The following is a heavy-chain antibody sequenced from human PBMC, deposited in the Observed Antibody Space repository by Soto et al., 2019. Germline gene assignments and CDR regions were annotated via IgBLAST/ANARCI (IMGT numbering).Heavy chain of an antibody. CDR1: GFTFSTYW. V-gene: IGHV3-7*01. CDR2: LEQDGSER. J-gene: IGHJ4*02. D-gene: IGHD3-16*01. Sequence: EVQLVESGGGLVQPGGSLRLSCAASGFTFSTYWMTWVRRPPGKGLEWVANLEQDGSERYYVDSGRGRFTISRDNAKNSLYLQMNSLRAEDTAVYYCVCGGNFFVYWGQGTLVTVSP. CDR3: VCGGNFFVY.